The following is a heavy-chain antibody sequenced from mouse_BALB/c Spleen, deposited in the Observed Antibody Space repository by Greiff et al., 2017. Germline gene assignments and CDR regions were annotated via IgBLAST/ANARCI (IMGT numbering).Heavy chain of an antibody. V-gene: IGHV10-3*03. Sequence: EVQVVESGGGLVQPKGSLKLSCAASGFTFNTYAMHWVCQAPGKGLEWVARIRSKSNNYATYYADSVKDRFTISRDDSQSMLYLQMNNLKTEDTAMYYCVRDDYDYPFADWGQGTLVTVSA. CDR3: VRDDYDYPFAD. CDR2: IRSKSNNYAT. D-gene: IGHD2-4*01. CDR1: GFTFNTYA. J-gene: IGHJ3*01.